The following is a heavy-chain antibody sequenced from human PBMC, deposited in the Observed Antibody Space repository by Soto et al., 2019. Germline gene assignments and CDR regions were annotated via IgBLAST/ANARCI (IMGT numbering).Heavy chain of an antibody. D-gene: IGHD4-17*01. V-gene: IGHV3-9*02. CDR1: GFTADDYA. CDR2: ISSNSDTI. J-gene: IGHJ4*02. Sequence: EVQLVESGGGLVQPGRSLRLSCVASGFTADDYAMHWVRQAPGKGLEWVSGISSNSDTIDYADSVKGRFTISRDNAKNSLFLQMNRLRPEETALYYCAKDMKWGGMTTIHYFDSWGQGTLVTVSS. CDR3: AKDMKWGGMTTIHYFDS.